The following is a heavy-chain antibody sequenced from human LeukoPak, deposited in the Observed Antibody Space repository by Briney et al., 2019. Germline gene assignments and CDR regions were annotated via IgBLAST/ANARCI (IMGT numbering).Heavy chain of an antibody. CDR1: GFTFNLAW. J-gene: IGHJ4*02. CDR3: NTDGDYGDYADS. V-gene: IGHV3-15*07. D-gene: IGHD4-17*01. Sequence: GGSLRLSCAASGFTFNLAWINWVRQAPGKGLEWVGRIKNKIDGGTTDYAAPVKGRFTISRDDSKNTVYLQMNSLKSEDTALYYCNTDGDYGDYADSWGQGTLVTVSS. CDR2: IKNKIDGGTT.